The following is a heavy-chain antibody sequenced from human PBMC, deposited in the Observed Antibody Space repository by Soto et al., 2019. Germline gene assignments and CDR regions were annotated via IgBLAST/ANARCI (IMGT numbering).Heavy chain of an antibody. CDR2: INSDGSRT. V-gene: IGHV3-74*01. CDR3: ARAERNFDFWSAYSF. D-gene: IGHD3-3*01. J-gene: IGHJ3*01. CDR1: GFTFSNYW. Sequence: EVQLVESGGGSVQPGGSLRLSCAASGFTFSNYWMHWVRQGPGKGLVWVSRINSDGSRTSYADSVKGRFTISRDNAKNTLYLQMNSLRAEDTAVYYCARAERNFDFWSAYSFWGQGTMVTVSS.